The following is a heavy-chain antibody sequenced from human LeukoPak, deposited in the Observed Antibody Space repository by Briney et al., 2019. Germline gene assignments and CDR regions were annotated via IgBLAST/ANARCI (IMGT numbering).Heavy chain of an antibody. Sequence: SETLSLTCAVYGGSFSGYYWSWIRQPPGKGLEWIGEINHSGSTNYNPSLKSRVTISVDMSKNQFSLKLSSVTAADTAVYYCARGDGRAGVWYWGQGTLVTVSS. J-gene: IGHJ4*02. D-gene: IGHD3-16*01. V-gene: IGHV4-34*01. CDR1: GGSFSGYY. CDR2: INHSGST. CDR3: ARGDGRAGVWY.